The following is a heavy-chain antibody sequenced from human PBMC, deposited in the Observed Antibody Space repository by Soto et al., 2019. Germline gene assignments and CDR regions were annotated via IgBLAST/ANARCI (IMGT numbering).Heavy chain of an antibody. CDR2: ISAYNGNT. V-gene: IGHV1-18*04. Sequence: ASVKVSCKASGSTFTSYGISWVRQAPGQGLEWMGWISAYNGNTNYAQKLQGRVTMTTDTSTTTPYMELRSQKPDDTAVNYCARDMAYDFWSGYRGGSWFDPWGQGTLVTVCS. J-gene: IGHJ5*02. CDR1: GSTFTSYG. CDR3: ARDMAYDFWSGYRGGSWFDP. D-gene: IGHD3-3*01.